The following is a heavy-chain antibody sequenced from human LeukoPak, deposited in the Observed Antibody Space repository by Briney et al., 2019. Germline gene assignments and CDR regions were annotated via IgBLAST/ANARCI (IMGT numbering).Heavy chain of an antibody. CDR2: IYGGGST. Sequence: GGSLRLSCAASGFTFSSYAMSWVRQAPGKGLEWVSVIYGGGSTYYADSVKGRFTISRDISKNTLYLQMNSLRAEDTAIYYCARGITIVGVVIHAFDIWGQGTMVTVSS. CDR3: ARGITIVGVVIHAFDI. J-gene: IGHJ3*02. V-gene: IGHV3-66*01. CDR1: GFTFSSYA. D-gene: IGHD3-3*01.